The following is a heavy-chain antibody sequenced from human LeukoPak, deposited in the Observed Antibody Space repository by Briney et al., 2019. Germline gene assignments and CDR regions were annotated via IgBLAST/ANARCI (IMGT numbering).Heavy chain of an antibody. CDR1: GGTFSSYA. J-gene: IGHJ6*02. CDR2: IIPIFGTA. Sequence: EASVKVSCKASGGTFSSYAISWVRQAPGQGLEWMGGIIPIFGTANYAQKFQGRVTITADESTSTAYMELSSLRSEDTAVYYCARDEVYYDSSGYLSSDYYYYGMDVWGQGTTVTVSS. CDR3: ARDEVYYDSSGYLSSDYYYYGMDV. D-gene: IGHD3-22*01. V-gene: IGHV1-69*13.